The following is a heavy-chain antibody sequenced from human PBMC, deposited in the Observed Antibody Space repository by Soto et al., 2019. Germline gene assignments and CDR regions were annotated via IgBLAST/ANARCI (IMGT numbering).Heavy chain of an antibody. D-gene: IGHD6-19*01. V-gene: IGHV4-59*02. Sequence: SETLSLTCTVSGFSVSSTYWGWVRQSPGKGLEWIGCVYNSGSTIYSPSLRSRITISVDPSTNQFSLRLRSVTAADTAVYYCARIPYSSASFDYWGQANLVTVSS. CDR2: VYNSGST. J-gene: IGHJ4*02. CDR1: GFSVSSTY. CDR3: ARIPYSSASFDY.